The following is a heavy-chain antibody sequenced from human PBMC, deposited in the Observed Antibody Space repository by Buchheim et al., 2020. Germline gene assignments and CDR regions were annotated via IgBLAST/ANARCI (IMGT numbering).Heavy chain of an antibody. CDR2: ISSSSSYT. CDR1: GFTFSDYY. J-gene: IGHJ4*02. CDR3: ASYGSGSYLVDY. Sequence: QVQLVESGGGLVTPGGSLRLSCAASGFTFSDYYMSWIRQAPGKGLEWVSYISSSSSYTNYADSLKGRFTISSDNAKNSLFLQMNSLRAEDTAVYYCASYGSGSYLVDYWGQGTL. D-gene: IGHD3-10*01. V-gene: IGHV3-11*06.